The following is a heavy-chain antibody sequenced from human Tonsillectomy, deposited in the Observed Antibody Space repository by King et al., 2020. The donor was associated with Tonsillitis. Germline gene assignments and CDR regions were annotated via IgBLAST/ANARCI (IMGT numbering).Heavy chain of an antibody. Sequence: QLVQSGAEVKQPGASVMVSCTASGYTFSTHQMHWLRQAPGQGLEWMGIINPSGGSTTNAQKFQGRVTMTRDTSTSTVYMEVRNLRSEDTAVYYCARERTSVVPSSAFDIWGLGTLVTVSS. J-gene: IGHJ3*02. CDR3: ARERTSVVPSSAFDI. CDR1: GYTFSTHQ. V-gene: IGHV1-46*03. D-gene: IGHD2-21*01. CDR2: INPSGGST.